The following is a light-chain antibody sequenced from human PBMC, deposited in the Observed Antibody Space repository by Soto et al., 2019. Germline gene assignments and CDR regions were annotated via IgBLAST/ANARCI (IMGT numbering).Light chain of an antibody. CDR2: AAS. J-gene: IGKJ1*01. V-gene: IGKV1-8*01. CDR1: QGISSY. CDR3: QQYYSYART. Sequence: AIRMTQSPSSLSASTGDRVTITCRASQGISSYLAWYQQKPGKAPKLLIYAASTLQSGVPSRFSGSGSGTDFTLTIGCLQSEDFATYYCQQYYSYARTFGQGTKVDIK.